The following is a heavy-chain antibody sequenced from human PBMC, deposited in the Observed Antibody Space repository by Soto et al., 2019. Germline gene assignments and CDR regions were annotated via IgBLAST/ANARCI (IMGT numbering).Heavy chain of an antibody. V-gene: IGHV3-48*02. CDR2: ITRSSSPI. CDR3: ARLYTSGWYFDH. D-gene: IGHD6-19*01. CDR1: GFTFSSYS. J-gene: IGHJ4*02. Sequence: GGSLRLSCAASGFTFSSYSMNWVRQAPGKGLEWVSYITRSSSPIYYADSVKGRFTISRDNGKNSLYLQMNSLRDEDTAVYYCARLYTSGWYFDHWGQGTLVTVSS.